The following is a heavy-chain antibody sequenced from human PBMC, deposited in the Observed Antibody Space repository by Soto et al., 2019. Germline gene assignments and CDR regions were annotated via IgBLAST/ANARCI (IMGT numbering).Heavy chain of an antibody. CDR3: ARERHGYGDY. D-gene: IGHD5-18*01. Sequence: SVKVYCKASGGTFSSYSISWVRQAPGQGLEWMGGIIPIFGTANYAQKFQGRVTITADESTSTAYMELSSLRSEDTAVYYCARERHGYGDYWGQGTLVTVSS. V-gene: IGHV1-69*13. CDR1: GGTFSSYS. J-gene: IGHJ4*02. CDR2: IIPIFGTA.